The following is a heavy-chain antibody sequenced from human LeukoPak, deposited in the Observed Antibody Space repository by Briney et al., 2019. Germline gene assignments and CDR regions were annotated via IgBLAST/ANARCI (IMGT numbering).Heavy chain of an antibody. J-gene: IGHJ5*02. CDR1: GGSMNTYC. D-gene: IGHD3-10*01. CDR3: ARDSQGSVRRRGIGWFDP. CDR2: VYYSGTT. Sequence: SETLSLTCTVSGGSMNTYCWSWIRQSPGKGLEWIGYVYYSGTTSYNPSLQSRVSISVDTSKNQFSLNLSSVTAADTAVYYCARDSQGSVRRRGIGWFDPWGQGTLVIVSS. V-gene: IGHV4-59*01.